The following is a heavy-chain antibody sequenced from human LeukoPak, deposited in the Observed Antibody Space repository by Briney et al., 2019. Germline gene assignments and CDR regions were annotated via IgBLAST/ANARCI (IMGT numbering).Heavy chain of an antibody. V-gene: IGHV3-7*03. J-gene: IGHJ6*02. CDR2: INRVGGEI. Sequence: GGSLRLSCTASGFTFSDHAMHWVRQAPGKGLEWVANINRVGGEIYYVDSVKGRFTISRDNVKNSLYLEMNSLRVEDTAVYYCARVGYDWNGMDVWGQGTTVTVSS. CDR3: ARVGYDWNGMDV. CDR1: GFTFSDHA. D-gene: IGHD1-20*01.